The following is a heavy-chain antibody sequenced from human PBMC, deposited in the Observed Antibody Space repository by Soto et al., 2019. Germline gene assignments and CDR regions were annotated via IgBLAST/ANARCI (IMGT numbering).Heavy chain of an antibody. CDR3: AKALIVVVPAATDAFDI. D-gene: IGHD2-2*01. Sequence: GGSLRLSCAASGFTFSSYAMSWVRQAPGKGLEWVSAISGSGGSTYYADSVKGRFTISRDNSKNTLYLQMNSLRAEDTDVYNCAKALIVVVPAATDAFDIWGQGTMVTVSS. CDR2: ISGSGGST. V-gene: IGHV3-23*01. CDR1: GFTFSSYA. J-gene: IGHJ3*02.